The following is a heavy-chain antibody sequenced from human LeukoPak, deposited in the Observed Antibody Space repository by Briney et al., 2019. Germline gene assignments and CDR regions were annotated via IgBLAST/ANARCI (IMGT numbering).Heavy chain of an antibody. CDR1: GFIFSSYV. CDR2: INSGSSNT. CDR3: TRDFLAAGDY. Sequence: GGSLRLSCEASGFIFSSYVMNWVRQAPGKGLEWVASINSGSSNTYYTESVKGRFTISRDDAKKSLYLQMDSLRVEDTAVYFCTRDFLAAGDYCGQGTRVTVSS. V-gene: IGHV3-21*01. J-gene: IGHJ4*02. D-gene: IGHD6-13*01.